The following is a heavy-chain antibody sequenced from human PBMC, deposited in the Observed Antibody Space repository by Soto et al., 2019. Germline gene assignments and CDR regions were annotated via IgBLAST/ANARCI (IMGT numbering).Heavy chain of an antibody. D-gene: IGHD2-8*01. J-gene: IGHJ5*02. CDR1: GFTFSNYG. CDR2: ISYDGSHQ. V-gene: IGHV3-30*18. Sequence: PGGSLRLSCVASGFTFSNYGMHWVRQTPGKGLEWVAVISYDGSHQFYTDSVKGRFTISRDNSKNTLYLQMNSLKTEDTAMYYCAKDPKCCTIGSHFLDNWFDPWGQGTLVTVSS. CDR3: AKDPKCCTIGSHFLDNWFDP.